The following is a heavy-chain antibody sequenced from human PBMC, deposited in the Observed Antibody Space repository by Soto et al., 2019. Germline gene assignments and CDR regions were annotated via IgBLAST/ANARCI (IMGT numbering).Heavy chain of an antibody. CDR2: IYYSGST. J-gene: IGHJ4*02. CDR1: GGSICSYY. D-gene: IGHD3-3*01. Sequence: SETLSLTCTVSGGSICSYYWSWIRQPPGKGLEWIGYIYYSGSTNYNPSLKSRVTISVDTSKNQFSLKLSSVTAADTAVYYCARGDTYYDFWSGYPTYYFDYWGQGTLVTVSS. V-gene: IGHV4-59*01. CDR3: ARGDTYYDFWSGYPTYYFDY.